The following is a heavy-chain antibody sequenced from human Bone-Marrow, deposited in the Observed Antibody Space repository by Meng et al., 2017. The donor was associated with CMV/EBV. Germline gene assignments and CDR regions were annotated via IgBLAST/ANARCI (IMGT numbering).Heavy chain of an antibody. V-gene: IGHV3-33*06. Sequence: SCAASGFTFSSYDMHWVRQAPGKGLEWVALIWYDGSNEYYADSVKGRFTISRDNSKNTLYLQMNSLRAEDTAVYYCAKGPVRPTTHFDYGGQGTLVTVSS. CDR1: GFTFSSYD. J-gene: IGHJ4*02. CDR3: AKGPVRPTTHFDY. D-gene: IGHD1-26*01. CDR2: IWYDGSNE.